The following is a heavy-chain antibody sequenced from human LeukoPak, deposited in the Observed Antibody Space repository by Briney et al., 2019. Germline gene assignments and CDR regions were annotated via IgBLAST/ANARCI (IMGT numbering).Heavy chain of an antibody. CDR2: ISAYNGNT. J-gene: IGHJ5*02. V-gene: IGHV1-18*01. CDR1: GYTFTSYG. Sequence: GASVKVSCKASGYTFTSYGISWVRQAPGQGLEWMGWISAYNGNTNYAQKLQGRVTMTTDTSTSIAYMELRSLRSDDTAVYYCASTPVGRSFDPWGQGTLVTVSS. CDR3: ASTPVGRSFDP.